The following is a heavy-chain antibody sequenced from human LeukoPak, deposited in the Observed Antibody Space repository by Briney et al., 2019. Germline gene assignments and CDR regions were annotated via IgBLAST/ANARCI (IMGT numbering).Heavy chain of an antibody. CDR1: GGSISSSSYY. CDR3: ARRTRADY. J-gene: IGHJ4*02. CDR2: IYYSGSI. D-gene: IGHD2-2*01. Sequence: SETLSLTCNVSGGSISSSSYYWGWIRQPPGKGLEWIGSIYYSGSIYYNPSLKSRVTISVDTSKNQFSLRLSSVTAADTAVYYCARRTRADYWGQGTLVTVSS. V-gene: IGHV4-39*01.